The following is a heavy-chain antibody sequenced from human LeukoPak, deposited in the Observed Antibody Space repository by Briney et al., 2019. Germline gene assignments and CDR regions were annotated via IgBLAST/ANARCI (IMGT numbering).Heavy chain of an antibody. D-gene: IGHD4-17*01. CDR3: ARDYGEWRAFDI. V-gene: IGHV3-23*01. J-gene: IGHJ3*02. Sequence: GGSLRLSCAASGFMFSSYAMSWVRQAPGKGLEWVSGISASGDSTDYASSVKGRFTISRDNSKNTLYLQMNSLRAEDTAVYYCARDYGEWRAFDIWGQGTMVTVSS. CDR2: ISASGDST. CDR1: GFMFSSYA.